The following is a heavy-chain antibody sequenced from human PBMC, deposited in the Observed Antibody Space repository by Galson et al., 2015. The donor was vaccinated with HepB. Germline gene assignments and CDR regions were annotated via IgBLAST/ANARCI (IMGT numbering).Heavy chain of an antibody. CDR3: ARFPLDTAIKTYYYYYGMDV. V-gene: IGHV4-31*03. J-gene: IGHJ6*02. D-gene: IGHD5-18*01. Sequence: TLSLTCTVSGGSISSGGYYWSWIRQHPGKGLEWIGYIYYSGSTYYNPSLKSRVTISVDTSKNQFSLKLSSVTAADTAVYYCARFPLDTAIKTYYYYYGMDVWGQGTTVTVSS. CDR1: GGSISSGGYY. CDR2: IYYSGST.